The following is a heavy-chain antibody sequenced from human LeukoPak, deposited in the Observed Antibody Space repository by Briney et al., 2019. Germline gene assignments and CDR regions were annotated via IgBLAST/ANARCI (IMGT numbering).Heavy chain of an antibody. CDR1: GYTFTGYY. CDR3: ARSRIVRAQDYGMDV. J-gene: IGHJ6*02. D-gene: IGHD1-26*01. V-gene: IGHV1-2*02. Sequence: ASVKVSCKASGYTFTGYYMHWVRQAPGQGLEWMGWINPNSGGTNYAQKFQGRVTMTRDTSISTAYMELSRLRSDDTAVYYCARSRIVRAQDYGMDVWGQGTTVTVSS. CDR2: INPNSGGT.